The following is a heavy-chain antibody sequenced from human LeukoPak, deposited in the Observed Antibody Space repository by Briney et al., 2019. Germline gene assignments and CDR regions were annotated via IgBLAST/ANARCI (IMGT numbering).Heavy chain of an antibody. V-gene: IGHV3-30-3*01. CDR2: ISYDGSNK. CDR3: ARAVRGAAGTEYSSVCNGP. Sequence: GGSLRLSCAASGFTFSSYAMHWVRQAPGKGLEWVAVISYDGSNKYYADSVKGRFTISRDNSKNTLYLQMNSLRAEDTAVYYCARAVRGAAGTEYSSVCNGPWGQGTLSPVSS. D-gene: IGHD6-19*01. J-gene: IGHJ5*02. CDR1: GFTFSSYA.